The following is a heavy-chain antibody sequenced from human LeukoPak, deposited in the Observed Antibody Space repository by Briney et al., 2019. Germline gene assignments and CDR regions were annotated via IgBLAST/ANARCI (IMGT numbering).Heavy chain of an antibody. D-gene: IGHD6-19*01. Sequence: GGSLRLSCAASGFTFSSYAMGWVRQAPGKGLEWVSAISGSGGSTYYADSVKGRFTISRDNSKNTLYLQMNSLRAEDTAVYYCAKSGYSSGGGNYFDYWGQGTLVTVSS. CDR2: ISGSGGST. J-gene: IGHJ4*02. CDR1: GFTFSSYA. V-gene: IGHV3-23*01. CDR3: AKSGYSSGGGNYFDY.